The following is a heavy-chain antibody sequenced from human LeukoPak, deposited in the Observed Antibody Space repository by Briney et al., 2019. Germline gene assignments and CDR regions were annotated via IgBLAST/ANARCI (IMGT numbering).Heavy chain of an antibody. CDR3: ARDLSWELPQAVSDY. CDR1: GGSVSDYY. J-gene: IGHJ4*02. Sequence: ASETLSLTCTVSGGSVSDYYWSWIRQSPGKGLEWIGYIYYTGTTSYNPSLKSRVTISAETSKNQFSLNLISVTAADTAVYYCARDLSWELPQAVSDYWGQGTLVTVSS. D-gene: IGHD1-26*01. CDR2: IYYTGTT. V-gene: IGHV4-59*02.